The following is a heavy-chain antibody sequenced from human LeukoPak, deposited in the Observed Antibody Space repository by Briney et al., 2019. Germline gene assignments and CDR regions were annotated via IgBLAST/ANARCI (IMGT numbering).Heavy chain of an antibody. CDR1: GFTFGDYA. Sequence: KTGGSLRLSCTTSGFTFGDYAMSWFRQAPGKGLEWVGFIRSKAYGGTTEYAASVKGRFTISRDDSEGIASLQMNSLKTEDTAVYYCTRVLAEAGKWFDPWGQGTLVTVSS. J-gene: IGHJ5*02. D-gene: IGHD6-13*01. CDR2: IRSKAYGGTT. V-gene: IGHV3-49*05. CDR3: TRVLAEAGKWFDP.